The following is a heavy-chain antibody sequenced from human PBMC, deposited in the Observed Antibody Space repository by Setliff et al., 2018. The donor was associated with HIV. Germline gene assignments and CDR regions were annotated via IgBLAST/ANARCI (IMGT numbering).Heavy chain of an antibody. Sequence: PGESLKISCKGSGYTFTSYWIAWVRQMPGKGLEWMGIIYPGDSDPRYSPSFQGQVTISVDKSINTAYLRWTSLKASDTALYYCARPQYHQSSYAFDIWGQGTMVTVSS. V-gene: IGHV5-51*01. CDR1: GYTFTSYW. CDR2: IYPGDSDP. CDR3: ARPQYHQSSYAFDI. J-gene: IGHJ3*02.